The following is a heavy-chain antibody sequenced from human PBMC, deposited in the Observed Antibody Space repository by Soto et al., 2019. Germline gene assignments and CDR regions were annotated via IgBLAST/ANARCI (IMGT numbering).Heavy chain of an antibody. D-gene: IGHD3-10*01. V-gene: IGHV4-39*01. CDR2: IYYSVRT. J-gene: IGHJ6*04. CDR3: AREKVYYASGTNIHYYGRDA. Sequence: PSESANLLCTVPGCNISSSSYYWGWILHPPGKGLEWIGSIYYSVRTYYNPSLKSRVTISVDTSKNQLSLKLSSVTAADTAVYYCAREKVYYASGTNIHYYGRDAWLNGTTVTVSS. CDR1: GCNISSSSYY.